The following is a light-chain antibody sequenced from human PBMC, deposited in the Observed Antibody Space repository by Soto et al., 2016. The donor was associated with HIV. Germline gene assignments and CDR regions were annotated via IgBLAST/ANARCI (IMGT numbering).Light chain of an antibody. Sequence: AIRMTQSPSSLSASTGDRVTITCRASQDISTYLAWYQQKPGKAPNLLIYAASTLQSGVPSRFNGSGSGTDFTLTITSLQPEDFATFYCQQSYSTPTFGRGTKVEIK. CDR3: QQSYSTPT. V-gene: IGKV1-8*01. CDR1: QDISTY. J-gene: IGKJ1*01. CDR2: AAS.